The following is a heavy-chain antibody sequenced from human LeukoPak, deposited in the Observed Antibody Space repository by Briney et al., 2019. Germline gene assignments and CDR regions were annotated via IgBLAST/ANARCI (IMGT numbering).Heavy chain of an antibody. V-gene: IGHV3-74*01. CDR1: GFTFSSYW. J-gene: IGHJ3*02. Sequence: GPLRLSCAASGFTFSSYWMHWVRQGPGKGLVWVSRINSDGSSTSYADSVKGRFTISRDNAKNTLYLQMNSLRAEDTAVYYCARDMTGYNDAFDIWGQGTMVTVSS. CDR3: ARDMTGYNDAFDI. CDR2: INSDGSST. D-gene: IGHD5-24*01.